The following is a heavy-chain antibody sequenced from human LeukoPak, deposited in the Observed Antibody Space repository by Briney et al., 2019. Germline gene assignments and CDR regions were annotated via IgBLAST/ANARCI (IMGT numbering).Heavy chain of an antibody. CDR2: IYYSGST. V-gene: IGHV4-59*01. CDR3: ARDYILPLETDNGDGFAI. J-gene: IGHJ3*02. D-gene: IGHD3-3*02. Sequence: SETLSLTCTVSGGSISSYYWSWIRQPPGKGLEWIGYIYYSGSTNYNPSLKSRVTISVDTSKNQFSLKLSSVTAADTAVYFCARDYILPLETDNGDGFAIWGQGTVVSVSS. CDR1: GGSISSYY.